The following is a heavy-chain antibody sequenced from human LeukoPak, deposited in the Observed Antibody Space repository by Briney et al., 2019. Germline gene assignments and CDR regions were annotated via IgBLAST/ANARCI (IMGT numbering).Heavy chain of an antibody. V-gene: IGHV6-1*01. Sequence: SQTLSLTCAISGDSVSSNSAAWNWIRQSPSRGLEWLGRTYYRPKWYNDYAGSVKTRITINPDTSKNQCCLQLNAVTPDDTAVYYCARADSSGYYGNYYYYMHVWGKGTTVTVSS. CDR3: ARADSSGYYGNYYYYMHV. CDR1: GDSVSSNSAA. CDR2: TYYRPKWYN. J-gene: IGHJ6*03. D-gene: IGHD3-22*01.